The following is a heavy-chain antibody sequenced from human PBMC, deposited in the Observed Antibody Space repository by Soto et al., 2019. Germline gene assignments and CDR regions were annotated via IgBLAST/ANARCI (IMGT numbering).Heavy chain of an antibody. J-gene: IGHJ5*02. V-gene: IGHV3-21*01. CDR1: GFTFSSYS. Sequence: EVQLVESGGGLVKPGGSLRLSCAASGFTFSSYSMNWVRQAPGKGLEWVSSISSSSSYIYYADSVKGRFTISRDNAKNSLYLQMNSLRAEDTAVYYCARDGNIVVVVAATPSWFDPWGQGTLVTVSS. CDR3: ARDGNIVVVVAATPSWFDP. CDR2: ISSSSSYI. D-gene: IGHD2-15*01.